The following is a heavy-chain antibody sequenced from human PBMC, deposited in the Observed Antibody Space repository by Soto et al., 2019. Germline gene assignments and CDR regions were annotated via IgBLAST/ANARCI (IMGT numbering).Heavy chain of an antibody. D-gene: IGHD6-6*01. CDR2: ISSSSSYT. V-gene: IGHV3-11*06. Sequence: GGSLRLSCAASGFTFSDYYMSWIRQAPGKGLEWVSYISSSSSYTNYADSVKGRFTISRDNAKNSLYLQMNSLRAEDTAVYYCARGGSSSNWFDPWGQGTTVTVSS. CDR1: GFTFSDYY. CDR3: ARGGSSSNWFDP. J-gene: IGHJ5*02.